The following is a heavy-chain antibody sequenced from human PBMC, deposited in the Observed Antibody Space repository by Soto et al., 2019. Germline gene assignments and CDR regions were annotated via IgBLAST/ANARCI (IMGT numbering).Heavy chain of an antibody. D-gene: IGHD6-13*01. Sequence: EVQLVESGGGLVQPGGSLRLSCVRSGFTLSSYWMSWARQAPGKGLEWLANIKQDGSEQHYVDSVKGRFSISRDNAQNSLFLHMSSLRDEDTAVYYCARGSSLNYWGQGTLVTVSS. CDR2: IKQDGSEQ. V-gene: IGHV3-7*01. CDR3: ARGSSLNY. CDR1: GFTLSSYW. J-gene: IGHJ4*02.